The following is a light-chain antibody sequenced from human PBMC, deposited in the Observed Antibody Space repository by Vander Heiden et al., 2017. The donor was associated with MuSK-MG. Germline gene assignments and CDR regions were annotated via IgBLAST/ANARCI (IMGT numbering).Light chain of an antibody. Sequence: SALTQPASVSGSPGQTITISCTGTNSDVGKYNYVSWYQQPPGKAPKLLIYEVTKRPSGISSRFSGSKSDNTASLTISGLQADDEGDYYCASYAGSSTLIFGGGTRLTVL. J-gene: IGLJ2*01. CDR2: EVT. CDR1: NSDVGKYNY. V-gene: IGLV2-23*02. CDR3: ASYAGSSTLI.